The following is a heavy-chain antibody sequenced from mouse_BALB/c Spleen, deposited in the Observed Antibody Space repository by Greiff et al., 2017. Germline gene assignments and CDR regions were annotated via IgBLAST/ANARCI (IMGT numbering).Heavy chain of an antibody. CDR3: ARDYDYYAMDY. Sequence: QVQLQESGPGLVAPSQSLSITCTVSGFSLTSYGVHWVRQPPGKDLEWLGVIWAGGSTNYNSALMSRLSISKDNSKSQVFLKMNSQQTDDTAMYYCARDYDYYAMDYWGQGTSVTVSS. V-gene: IGHV2-9*02. J-gene: IGHJ4*01. CDR1: GFSLTSYG. CDR2: IWAGGST.